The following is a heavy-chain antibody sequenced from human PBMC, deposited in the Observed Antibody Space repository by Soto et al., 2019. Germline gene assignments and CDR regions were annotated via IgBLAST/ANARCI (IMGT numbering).Heavy chain of an antibody. J-gene: IGHJ4*02. CDR2: INHSGST. D-gene: IGHD5-18*01. CDR3: ARGVRGGYSYGYKGIDY. CDR1: GGSFSGYY. V-gene: IGHV4-34*01. Sequence: SETLSLTCAVYGGSFSGYYWSWLRKPPGKGLEWIGEINHSGSTNYNPSLKSRVTISVDTSKNQFSLKLSSVTAADTAVYYCARGVRGGYSYGYKGIDYWGQGTLVTVSS.